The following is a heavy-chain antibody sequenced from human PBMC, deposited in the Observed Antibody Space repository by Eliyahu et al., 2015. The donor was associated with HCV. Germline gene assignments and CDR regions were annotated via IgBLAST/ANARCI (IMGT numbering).Heavy chain of an antibody. CDR2: ISAYNGAT. J-gene: IGHJ4*02. V-gene: IGHV1-18*04. Sequence: QVQLVQSXTEVKKPGASVKVSCKASGYTFTSYGISWVRQAPGQGLEWMGWISAYNGATNYAQNLQGRVTMTTDTSTTTAYMELRSLRSDDTAVYYCARSRSIAMAGTAYYFDYWGQGTLVTVSS. CDR1: GYTFTSYG. CDR3: ARSRSIAMAGTAYYFDY. D-gene: IGHD6-19*01.